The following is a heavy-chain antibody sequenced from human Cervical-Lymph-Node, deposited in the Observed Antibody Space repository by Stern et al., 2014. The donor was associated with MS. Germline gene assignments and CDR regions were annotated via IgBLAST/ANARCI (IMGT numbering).Heavy chain of an antibody. Sequence: VQSGSSLRLLCAASGFTFKGHGMHWVRQAPGKGLEWVAMIWYDGRNKYFADSVKGRFTISRDDSKDTVFLQINSLRAEDTAIYYCARWFGDYDAYDIWGQGTLVTVSS. CDR1: GFTFKGHG. V-gene: IGHV3-33*01. J-gene: IGHJ3*02. D-gene: IGHD3-10*01. CDR2: IWYDGRNK. CDR3: ARWFGDYDAYDI.